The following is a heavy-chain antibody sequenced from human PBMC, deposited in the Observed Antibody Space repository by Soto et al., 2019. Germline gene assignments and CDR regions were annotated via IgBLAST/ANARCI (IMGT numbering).Heavy chain of an antibody. J-gene: IGHJ6*02. Sequence: SLRLSCAASGFTFSSYAMSWVRQAPGKGLEWVSAISGSGGSTYYADSVKGRFTISRDNSKNTLYLQMNSLRAEDTAVYYCAKEDYYDSSGYLYYYYYYGMDGWGQGTTVTVSS. CDR2: ISGSGGST. D-gene: IGHD3-22*01. CDR3: AKEDYYDSSGYLYYYYYYGMDG. CDR1: GFTFSSYA. V-gene: IGHV3-23*01.